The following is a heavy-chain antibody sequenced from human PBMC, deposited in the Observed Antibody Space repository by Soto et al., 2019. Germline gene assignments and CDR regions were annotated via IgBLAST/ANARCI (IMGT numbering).Heavy chain of an antibody. Sequence: GGSLRLSCAASGFTFRSYGIHWVRQAPGKGLEWVALIWFDGSKKYYVDSVKGRFAVSRDNSKNTLYLQMNSLRVEDTAVYYCARQPTMIVVVITHYYYGMDVWGQGTTVTVSS. V-gene: IGHV3-33*01. CDR3: ARQPTMIVVVITHYYYGMDV. CDR2: IWFDGSKK. D-gene: IGHD3-22*01. CDR1: GFTFRSYG. J-gene: IGHJ6*02.